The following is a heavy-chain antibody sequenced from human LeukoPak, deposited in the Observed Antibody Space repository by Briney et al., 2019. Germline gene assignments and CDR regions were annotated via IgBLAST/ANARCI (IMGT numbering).Heavy chain of an antibody. CDR2: INPSGGST. V-gene: IGHV1-46*01. CDR3: ATVHPNGAFDI. J-gene: IGHJ3*02. D-gene: IGHD2-8*01. CDR1: GYTFTSYY. Sequence: ASVKVSCKASGYTFTSYYMHWVRQAPGQGLEWMGIINPSGGSTIYAQKFQGRVTMTEDTSTDTAYMELSSLRSEDTAVYYCATVHPNGAFDIWGQGTMVTVSS.